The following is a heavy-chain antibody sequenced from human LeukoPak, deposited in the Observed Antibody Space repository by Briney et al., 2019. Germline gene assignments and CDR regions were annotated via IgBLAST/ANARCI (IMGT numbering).Heavy chain of an antibody. CDR2: FYFSGSS. D-gene: IGHD2-8*01. CDR3: AREVNEKHDAFDM. V-gene: IGHV4-4*07. J-gene: IGHJ3*02. Sequence: SETLSLTCSVSSVFINGYYWSWIRQSAGKGLEWLGRFYFSGSSDYNPSLKSRVSMSIDTSQNHFYLRLTSVTAADTGVYFCAREVNEKHDAFDMWGQGTMVAVSS. CDR1: SVFINGYY.